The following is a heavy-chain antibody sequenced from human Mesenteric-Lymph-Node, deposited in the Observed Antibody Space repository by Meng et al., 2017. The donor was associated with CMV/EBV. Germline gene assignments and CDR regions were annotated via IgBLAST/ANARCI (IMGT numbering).Heavy chain of an antibody. D-gene: IGHD6-19*01. J-gene: IGHJ6*02. CDR2: ISRNSETI. CDR3: ARAANSAWSPGDWFYGMDV. CDR1: GFNVRNYN. V-gene: IGHV3-48*04. Sequence: GGSLRLSCTGSGFNVRNYNMNWVRQAPGKGLEWVAFISRNSETIYHADSVRGRFAVSRDNAMNSLFLDMNSLRGDDTGVYFCARAANSAWSPGDWFYGMDVWGQGITVTAP.